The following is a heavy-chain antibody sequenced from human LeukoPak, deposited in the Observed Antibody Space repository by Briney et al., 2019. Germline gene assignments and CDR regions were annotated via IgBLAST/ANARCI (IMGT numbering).Heavy chain of an antibody. CDR2: IYNTGRT. CDR1: GGSITNYY. V-gene: IGHV4-59*08. Sequence: SETLSLTCSVSGGSITNYYWSWIRQSPGKGLEWIGFIYNTGRTNYNASLQSRVTMSIDTSKNQSSLKLSSVTAADTAVYYCARQGELAIDYWGQGTLVTVSS. J-gene: IGHJ4*02. D-gene: IGHD1-26*01. CDR3: ARQGELAIDY.